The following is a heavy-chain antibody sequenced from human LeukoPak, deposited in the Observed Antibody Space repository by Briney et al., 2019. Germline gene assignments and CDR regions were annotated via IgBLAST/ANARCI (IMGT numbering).Heavy chain of an antibody. Sequence: ASVKVSCKASGYTFTSYDINWVRQATGQGLEWMGWMNPNSGNTGYAQKFQGRVTITRNTSISTAYMELSSLRSEDTAVYYCARGLKAARPAYYYYMDVWGKGTTVTVSS. D-gene: IGHD6-6*01. CDR2: MNPNSGNT. V-gene: IGHV1-8*03. J-gene: IGHJ6*03. CDR3: ARGLKAARPAYYYYMDV. CDR1: GYTFTSYD.